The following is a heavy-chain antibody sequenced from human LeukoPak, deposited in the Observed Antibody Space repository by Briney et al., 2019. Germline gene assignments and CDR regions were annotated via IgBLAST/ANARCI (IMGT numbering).Heavy chain of an antibody. CDR3: ARDRWDTAMVL. Sequence: ASVKVSCKASGYTFTSYYMHWVRQAPGQGLEWMGIINPSGGSTSYAQKFQGRVTMTRDTSTSTVYMELSSLRSDDTAVYYCARDRWDTAMVLWGQGTLVTVSS. J-gene: IGHJ4*02. D-gene: IGHD5-18*01. V-gene: IGHV1-46*01. CDR2: INPSGGST. CDR1: GYTFTSYY.